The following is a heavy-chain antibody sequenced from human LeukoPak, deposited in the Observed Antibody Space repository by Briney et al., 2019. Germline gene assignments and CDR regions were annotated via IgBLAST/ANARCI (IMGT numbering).Heavy chain of an antibody. CDR3: ARSRGAGPGAYFDY. Sequence: HAGGSLRLSCAASGFTFSSFGMHWVRQAPGKGLEWVAVLSYDGSNNYYADSVKGRFTISRDNTENSLYLQMNSLRAEDTAVYYCARSRGAGPGAYFDYWGQGTVVTVTS. D-gene: IGHD6-19*01. CDR2: LSYDGSNN. V-gene: IGHV3-30*03. CDR1: GFTFSSFG. J-gene: IGHJ4*02.